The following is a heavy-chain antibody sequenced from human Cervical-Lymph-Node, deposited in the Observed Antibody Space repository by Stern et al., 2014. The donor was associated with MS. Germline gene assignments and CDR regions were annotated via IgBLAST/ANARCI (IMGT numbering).Heavy chain of an antibody. CDR2: IYPDDSDT. V-gene: IGHV5-51*01. Sequence: ELQLVESGAEVKKPGESLKISCKLSGYSFTIYYIAWVRQMPGKGLEWMGVIYPDDSDTTYSPSFQGQVTISADKSITTAYLQWSSLRASDTAMYYCARHVQGFDYWGQGTLVTVSS. CDR3: ARHVQGFDY. J-gene: IGHJ4*02. CDR1: GYSFTIYY.